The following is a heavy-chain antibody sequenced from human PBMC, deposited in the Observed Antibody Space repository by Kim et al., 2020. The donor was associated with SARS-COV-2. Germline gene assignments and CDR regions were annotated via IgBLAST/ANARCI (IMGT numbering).Heavy chain of an antibody. CDR3: ANQAYSNFDY. D-gene: IGHD2-21*01. CDR2: T. J-gene: IGHJ4*02. V-gene: IGHV4-59*01. Sequence: TNYSPALRSRVTFSLDTSKNQFSLKLIAVSAADTAVYYCANQAYSNFDYWGQETLVTVSS.